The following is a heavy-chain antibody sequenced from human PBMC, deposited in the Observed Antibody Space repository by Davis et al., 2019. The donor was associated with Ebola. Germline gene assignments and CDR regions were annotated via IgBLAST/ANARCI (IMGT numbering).Heavy chain of an antibody. V-gene: IGHV3-7*01. D-gene: IGHD1/OR15-1a*01. CDR2: IREDGSER. J-gene: IGHJ4*02. CDR1: GFRFTTYW. Sequence: PGGSLRLSCAASGFRFTTYWMSWVRQAPGKGLEWVANIREDGSERYYVDSVKGRFTISRDNAKNSLYLQMNSLRVEDTAMYYCAREMRGTADSHWGQGTLVTVSS. CDR3: AREMRGTADSH.